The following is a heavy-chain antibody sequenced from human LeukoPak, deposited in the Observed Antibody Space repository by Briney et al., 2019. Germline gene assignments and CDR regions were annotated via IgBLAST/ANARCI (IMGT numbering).Heavy chain of an antibody. CDR2: IYYSGST. CDR1: GGSISSYY. J-gene: IGHJ5*02. D-gene: IGHD2-2*01. CDR3: ARASVRCYSTSCYAGWFDP. Sequence: SETLSLTCTVSGGSISSYYWSWIRQPPGKGLEWIRYIYYSGSTNYNPSLKSRVTISVDTSKNQFSLKLSSVTAADTAVYYCARASVRCYSTSCYAGWFDPWGQGTLVTVSS. V-gene: IGHV4-59*01.